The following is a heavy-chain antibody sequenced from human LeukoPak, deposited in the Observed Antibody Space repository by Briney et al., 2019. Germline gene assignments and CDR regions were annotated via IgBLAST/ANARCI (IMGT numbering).Heavy chain of an antibody. V-gene: IGHV1-69*13. D-gene: IGHD3-16*02. J-gene: IGHJ4*02. Sequence: SRKVSCKAAGGTFSSYAISWVRQAPGQGLEWMGGIIPIFGTANYAQKFQGRDTITSDESTSTAHMELSSLRSKATAVYYCARSSDYVWGSYLGYFDYWGQGTLVTVSS. CDR3: ARSSDYVWGSYLGYFDY. CDR1: GGTFSSYA. CDR2: IIPIFGTA.